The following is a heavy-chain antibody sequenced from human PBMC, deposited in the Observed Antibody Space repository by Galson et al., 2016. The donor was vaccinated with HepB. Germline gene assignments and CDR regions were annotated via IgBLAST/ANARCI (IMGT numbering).Heavy chain of an antibody. V-gene: IGHV4-39*01. CDR3: LRRQMGAMRDY. Sequence: SETLSLTCTVSGASISSSSDYWGWIRQPPGKGLEWIGTVLYNGDPYYSSSLESRVTIFVDTSKNQFSLKLSSVTAADTAVYHRLRRQMGAMRDYWGQGSLVTVSS. CDR1: GASISSSSDY. J-gene: IGHJ4*02. CDR2: VLYNGDP. D-gene: IGHD5-24*01.